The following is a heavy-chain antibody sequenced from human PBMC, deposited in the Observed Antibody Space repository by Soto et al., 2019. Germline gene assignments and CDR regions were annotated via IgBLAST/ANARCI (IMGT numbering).Heavy chain of an antibody. CDR1: GGSVSSGTYY. Sequence: SETLSLTCTVSGGSVSSGTYYWSWIRQAPGKGLEWIAYIYHSGSANDNPSLKSRVTISVDTAKNQFSLKLSSVTTADTAVYYCARDMATYYYGSGSYWGSSYYHGMEVCEKGTMAT. CDR3: ARDMATYYYGSGSYWGSSYYHGMEV. J-gene: IGHJ6*01. CDR2: IYHSGSA. D-gene: IGHD3-10*01. V-gene: IGHV4-61*01.